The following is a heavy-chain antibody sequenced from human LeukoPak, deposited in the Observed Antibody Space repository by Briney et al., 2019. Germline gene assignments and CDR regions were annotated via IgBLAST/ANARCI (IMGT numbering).Heavy chain of an antibody. CDR1: GDSVSSGTYY. CDR2: ISYSGST. Sequence: SETLSLTCTVSGDSVSSGTYYWSWVRQPPGKGLEWIGFISYSGSTNYNPSLKSRITISVDMSKNQFSLKVRSVTAADTAVYYCARGPYVWGQGTMVTVSS. CDR3: ARGPYV. V-gene: IGHV4-61*01. J-gene: IGHJ3*01.